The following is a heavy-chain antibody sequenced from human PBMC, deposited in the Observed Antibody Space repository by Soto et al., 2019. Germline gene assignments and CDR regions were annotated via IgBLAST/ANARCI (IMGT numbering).Heavy chain of an antibody. CDR3: ARGALWAGAFDT. CDR2: IYYSGST. D-gene: IGHD3-10*01. CDR1: GGSISSSSYY. V-gene: IGHV4-39*01. Sequence: QLQLQESGPGLVKPSETLSLTCTVSGGSISSSSYYWGWIRQPPGKGLEWIGSIYYSGSTYYNPSLTSRVTISVDTSKDQFSLKLSSVTAADTAVYYCARGALWAGAFDTWGQGTMVTVSS. J-gene: IGHJ3*02.